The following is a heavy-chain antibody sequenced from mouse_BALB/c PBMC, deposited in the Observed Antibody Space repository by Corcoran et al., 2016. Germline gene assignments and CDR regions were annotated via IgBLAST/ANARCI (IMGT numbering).Heavy chain of an antibody. CDR2: IDPANGNT. Sequence: EVQLQQSGAELVKPGASVKLSCTASGFNIKDTYMHWVKQRPEQGLEWIGRIDPANGNTKYDPKFQGKATITADTSSNTAYLQLSSLTSEDTAVYYFASGSSYWFAYWGQGTLVTVSA. D-gene: IGHD1-1*01. J-gene: IGHJ3*01. V-gene: IGHV14-3*02. CDR1: GFNIKDTY. CDR3: ASGSSYWFAY.